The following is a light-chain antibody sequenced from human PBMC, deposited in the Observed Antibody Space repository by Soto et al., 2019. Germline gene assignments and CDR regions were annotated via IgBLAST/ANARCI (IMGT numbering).Light chain of an antibody. CDR1: SSDVGGYNY. CDR2: EVS. J-gene: IGLJ1*01. Sequence: ALTQPPSASGSPGQSVTISCTGTSSDVGGYNYVAWYQQHPGKAPKLMIYEVSKRPSGVPDRFSGSKSGNTASLTVSGLQAEDEADYYCSSYAGSNNYVFGTGTKLTVL. V-gene: IGLV2-8*01. CDR3: SSYAGSNNYV.